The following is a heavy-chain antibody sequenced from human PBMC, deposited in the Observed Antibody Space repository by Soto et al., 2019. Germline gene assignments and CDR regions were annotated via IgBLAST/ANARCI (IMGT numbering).Heavy chain of an antibody. D-gene: IGHD3-3*01. CDR3: ARGRITIFGVVNDAFDI. CDR1: GYTFTSYD. Sequence: ASVKVSCKASGYTFTSYDINWARQATGQGLEWMGWMNANSGNTGYAQKFQGRVTMTRNSSISTAYMELSSLRSEDTAVYYCARGRITIFGVVNDAFDIWGQGTMVTVSS. CDR2: MNANSGNT. V-gene: IGHV1-8*01. J-gene: IGHJ3*02.